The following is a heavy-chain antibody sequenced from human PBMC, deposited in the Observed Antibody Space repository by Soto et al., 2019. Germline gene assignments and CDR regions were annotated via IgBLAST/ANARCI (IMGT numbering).Heavy chain of an antibody. J-gene: IGHJ5*02. CDR2: IYHSGST. Sequence: PSETLSLTCAVSGGSISSGGYSWSWIRQPPGKGLEWIGYIYHSGSTYYNPSLKSRVTISVDRSKNQFSLKLSSVTAADTAVYYCARDFGYRGGYNWFDPWGQGTLGTVSS. D-gene: IGHD5-18*01. CDR3: ARDFGYRGGYNWFDP. CDR1: GGSISSGGYS. V-gene: IGHV4-30-2*01.